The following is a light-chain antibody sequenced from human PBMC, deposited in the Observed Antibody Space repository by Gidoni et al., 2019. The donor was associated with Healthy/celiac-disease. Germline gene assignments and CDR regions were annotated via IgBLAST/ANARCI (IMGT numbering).Light chain of an antibody. V-gene: IGKV3-20*01. CDR2: GAS. Sequence: IVLTQSPGTLSWSPGERATLSCRASQSVSSSYLAWYQQKPGQAPRLLIYGASSRATGIPDRFSGSGSGTDFTLTISRLEPEDFAVYYCQQYGSSPRVTFGPGTKVDIK. CDR1: QSVSSSY. J-gene: IGKJ3*01. CDR3: QQYGSSPRVT.